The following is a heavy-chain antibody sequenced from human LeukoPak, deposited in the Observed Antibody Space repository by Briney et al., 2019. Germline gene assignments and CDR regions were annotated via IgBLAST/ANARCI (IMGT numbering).Heavy chain of an antibody. Sequence: PGGSLRLSCAASGFSFISYGMHWVRQAPGKGLEWVGVISDDGRNKKYADSVKGRFTISRDNSKDTLYLQMNSLRDEDTAVYYCAKRPSDYGDYVTYFDHWGQGTLVTVSS. CDR2: ISDDGRNK. CDR1: GFSFISYG. CDR3: AKRPSDYGDYVTYFDH. J-gene: IGHJ4*02. V-gene: IGHV3-30*18. D-gene: IGHD4-17*01.